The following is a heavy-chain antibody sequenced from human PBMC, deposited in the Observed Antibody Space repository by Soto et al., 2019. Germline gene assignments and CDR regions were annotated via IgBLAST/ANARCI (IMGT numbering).Heavy chain of an antibody. J-gene: IGHJ6*02. CDR1: GFTFSDYY. D-gene: IGHD2-21*02. V-gene: IGHV3-11*01. CDR2: ISSSGSTI. Sequence: QVQLVESGGGLVKPGGSLRLSCAASGFTFSDYYMSWIRQAPGKGLEWVSYISSSGSTIYYADSVKGRFTISRDNAKNSLYLQINSLRAEDTAVYYSARDFVSCGGDCVGVYYYCMDVWGQGTTVTVSS. CDR3: ARDFVSCGGDCVGVYYYCMDV.